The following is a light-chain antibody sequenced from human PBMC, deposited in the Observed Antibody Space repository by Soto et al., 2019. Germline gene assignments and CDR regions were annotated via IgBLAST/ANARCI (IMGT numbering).Light chain of an antibody. CDR1: QSITRW. J-gene: IGKJ1*01. CDR2: DAS. V-gene: IGKV1-5*01. Sequence: DIQMTQSPSILSASVGDRVSITCRASQSITRWFAWYQQKPGKAPKLLISDASNLESGVPSRFSGSGSGTEFTLTISSLPPDDFATYYCQQYNTHWTFGPGTKVEIK. CDR3: QQYNTHWT.